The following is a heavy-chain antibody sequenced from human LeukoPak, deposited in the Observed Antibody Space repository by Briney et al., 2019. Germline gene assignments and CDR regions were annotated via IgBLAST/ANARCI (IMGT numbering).Heavy chain of an antibody. CDR2: IHYSGST. D-gene: IGHD3-10*01. J-gene: IGHJ4*02. Sequence: PSETLSLTCTVFGGSISSSVYLWAWVRQSPGKGLELIGSIHYSGSTYYNPSLKSRVTIAVDTSKNQFSLNLRSVTAADTAVYYCLRPHGAYWGQGTLVTVSS. V-gene: IGHV4-39*01. CDR3: LRPHGAY. CDR1: GGSISSSVYL.